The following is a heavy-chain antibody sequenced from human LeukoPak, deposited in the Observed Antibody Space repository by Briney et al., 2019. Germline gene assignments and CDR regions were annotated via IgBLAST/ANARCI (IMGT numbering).Heavy chain of an antibody. V-gene: IGHV1-2*02. Sequence: VASVKVSCKASGYTFTGQDMHWVRQAPGQGLEWMGWINPNTGDTNYAQKFQGRVTMTRDTTISTAYMELSRLTSDDTAVYYCASYPRYSSSPPFDYWGQGTLVTVSS. CDR2: INPNTGDT. CDR1: GYTFTGQD. J-gene: IGHJ4*02. D-gene: IGHD6-19*01. CDR3: ASYPRYSSSPPFDY.